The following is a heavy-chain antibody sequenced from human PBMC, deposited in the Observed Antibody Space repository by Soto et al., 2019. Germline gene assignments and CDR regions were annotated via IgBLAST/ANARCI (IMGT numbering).Heavy chain of an antibody. CDR2: IYYSGT. CDR3: ALALGPTTGLDY. D-gene: IGHD1-26*01. Sequence: PAETLSLTCTVSGGAISGDDYFWSWIRQPPGKGLDWIAFIYYSGTYYNLSLKSRATISTDTSKHHFSLKLSSVTAEDTAVYYCALALGPTTGLDYWGQGTLVTVSS. V-gene: IGHV4-30-4*01. J-gene: IGHJ4*02. CDR1: GGAISGDDYF.